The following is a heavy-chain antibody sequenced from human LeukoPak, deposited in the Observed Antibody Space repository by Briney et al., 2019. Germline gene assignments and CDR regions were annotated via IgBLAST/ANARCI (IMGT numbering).Heavy chain of an antibody. J-gene: IGHJ6*03. CDR1: GYTFTSYD. D-gene: IGHD3/OR15-3a*01. V-gene: IGHV1-8*01. CDR2: MNPNSGNT. CDR3: ARALSWTSESYYYMDV. Sequence: ASVRVSCKASGYTFTSYDINWVRQAAGQGVEWMGWMNPNSGNTGYAQRFQCRVTMPKNTSITTAYMELSSLRSEDTAVYFCARALSWTSESYYYMDVWGKGTTVTVSS.